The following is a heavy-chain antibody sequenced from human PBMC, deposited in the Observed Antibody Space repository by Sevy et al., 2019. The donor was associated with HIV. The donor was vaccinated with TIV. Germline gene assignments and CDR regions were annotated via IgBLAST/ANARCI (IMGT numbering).Heavy chain of an antibody. D-gene: IGHD4-4*01. CDR3: AWGDDYSNYDFALGIVDI. CDR1: GGSISSGDYY. Sequence: SETLSLTCTVSGGSISSGDYYWSWIRQPPGKGLEWIGYIYYSGSTYYNPSLKSRVTISVDTSKNQFSLKLSSVTAADTAVYYCAWGDDYSNYDFALGIVDIWGQGTMVTVSS. CDR2: IYYSGST. J-gene: IGHJ3*02. V-gene: IGHV4-30-4*01.